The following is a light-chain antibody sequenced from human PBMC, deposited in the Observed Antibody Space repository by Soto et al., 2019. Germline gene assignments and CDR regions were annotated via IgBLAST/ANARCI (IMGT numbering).Light chain of an antibody. CDR1: QPVXNNY. CDR2: DAS. V-gene: IGKV3-20*01. Sequence: GLTQSTGTLSLSPGERATLPCRASQPVXNNYLAWYQQKPGQAPRLLXYDASSRATGIPDRLSGGGSATDFTLTISRLEPEDFAVYYCQQFSSDTRTFGGGTKVDIK. CDR3: QQFSSDTRT. J-gene: IGKJ4*02.